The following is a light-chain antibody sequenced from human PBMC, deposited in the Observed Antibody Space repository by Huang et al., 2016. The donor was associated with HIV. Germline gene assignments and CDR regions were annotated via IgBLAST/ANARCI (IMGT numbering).Light chain of an antibody. J-gene: IGKJ1*01. V-gene: IGKV3-11*01. Sequence: EIVLTQSPATLSLSTGERATLSCWASKIVSSYLAWYQQKPGQAPRLLIYEAANRATGIPARFSGSGSGTDFTLTISSLEPEDFAVYYCQQRSNWPRTFGQGTKVEIK. CDR3: QQRSNWPRT. CDR2: EAA. CDR1: KIVSSY.